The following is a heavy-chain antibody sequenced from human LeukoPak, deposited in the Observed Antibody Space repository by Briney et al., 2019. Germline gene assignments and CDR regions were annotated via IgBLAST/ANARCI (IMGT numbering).Heavy chain of an antibody. CDR2: TSSTSIYI. J-gene: IGHJ4*02. V-gene: IGHV3-21*03. CDR1: GFTFSSYS. D-gene: IGHD1-1*01. CDR3: AKSRSGSANWALQIFDN. Sequence: PGGSLRLSCAASGFTFSSYSMNWVRQAPGKGLEWVASTSSTSIYIYYADSVKGRFTISRDNAKNSLFMQMNSLRAEDTAVYFCAKSRSGSANWALQIFDNWGQGTLVTVSS.